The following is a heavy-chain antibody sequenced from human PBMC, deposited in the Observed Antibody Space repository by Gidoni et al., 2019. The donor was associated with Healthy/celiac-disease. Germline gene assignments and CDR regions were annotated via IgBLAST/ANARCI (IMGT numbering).Heavy chain of an antibody. CDR3: ARGLAVPQYYYYYYGMDV. CDR2: INHSGST. Sequence: QVQLQQWGAGLLKPSETLSLTCAVYGGSFSGYYWSWIRQPPGKGLEWIGEINHSGSTNYNPSLKSRVTISVDTSKNQFSLKLSSVTAADTAVYYCARGLAVPQYYYYYYGMDVWGQGTTVTVSS. J-gene: IGHJ6*02. CDR1: GGSFSGYY. V-gene: IGHV4-34*01. D-gene: IGHD3-3*02.